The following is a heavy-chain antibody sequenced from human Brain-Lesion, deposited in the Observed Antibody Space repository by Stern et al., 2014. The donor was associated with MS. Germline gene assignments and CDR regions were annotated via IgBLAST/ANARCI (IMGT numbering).Heavy chain of an antibody. CDR3: ARFPASRPHVFDS. CDR2: SDHSGST. CDR1: GGSISSSNW. Sequence: DQLVESGPGLVKPSGTLSLTCAVSGGSISSSNWWSWVRQSPGKGLEWIGESDHSGSTIYNPSLKSRVTVSVDKSKNRFPLNLGSGTAADTAVYFCARFPASRPHVFDSWGQGTLVTVSS. J-gene: IGHJ4*02. V-gene: IGHV4-4*02. D-gene: IGHD6-13*01.